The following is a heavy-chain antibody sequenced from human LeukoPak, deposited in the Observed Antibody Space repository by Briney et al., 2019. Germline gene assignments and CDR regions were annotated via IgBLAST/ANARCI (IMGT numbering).Heavy chain of an antibody. V-gene: IGHV4-59*13. CDR1: GGSISSYY. CDR3: ARAPRGVDYFDY. J-gene: IGHJ4*02. CDR2: IYYSGST. Sequence: PSETLSLTCTVSGGSISSYYWSWIRQPPGQGLGWIGYIYYSGSTNYNPSLKSRVTISVDTSKNQFSLELSSVTAADTAVYYCARAPRGVDYFDYWGQGTLVTVSS. D-gene: IGHD3-10*01.